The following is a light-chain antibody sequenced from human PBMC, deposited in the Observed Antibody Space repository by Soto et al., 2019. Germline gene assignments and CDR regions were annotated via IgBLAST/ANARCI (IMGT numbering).Light chain of an antibody. J-gene: IGKJ5*01. CDR2: AES. CDR3: KQSYSSIN. Sequence: EIQMTHSPSTLSASVGDIVAMTCRASQSISSYLNWYQQKPGKAPKLLIYAESSLQSGVPSRFSGSGSGTDFTLTISSLQPEDFATYYCKQSYSSINCGNGPRLELK. V-gene: IGKV1-39*01. CDR1: QSISSY.